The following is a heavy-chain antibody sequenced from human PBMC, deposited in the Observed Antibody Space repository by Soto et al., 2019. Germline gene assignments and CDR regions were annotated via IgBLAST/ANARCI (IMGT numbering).Heavy chain of an antibody. D-gene: IGHD6-6*01. CDR3: ARDNIAARYWFDP. V-gene: IGHV4-31*03. Sequence: SETLSLTCTVSGGSISSGGYYWSWIRQHPGKGLEWIGYIYYSGSTYYNLSLKSRVTISVDTSKNQFSLKLSSVTAADTAVYYCARDNIAARYWFDPWGQGTLVTVSS. CDR1: GGSISSGGYY. J-gene: IGHJ5*02. CDR2: IYYSGST.